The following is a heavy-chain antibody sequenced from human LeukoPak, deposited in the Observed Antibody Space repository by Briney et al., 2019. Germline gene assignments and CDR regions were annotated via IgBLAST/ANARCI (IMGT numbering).Heavy chain of an antibody. CDR1: GYTLTELS. CDR3: ATDRSEITAADTRFDY. V-gene: IGHV1-24*01. D-gene: IGHD6-13*01. Sequence: ASVKVSCKASGYTLTELSIHWARQSPGKGLEWMGGFVDEGGKTIYAQKFQGRVTMTEDTSTDTAYMELSSLRSEDTAVYYCATDRSEITAADTRFDYWGQGTLVTVSS. CDR2: FVDEGGKT. J-gene: IGHJ4*02.